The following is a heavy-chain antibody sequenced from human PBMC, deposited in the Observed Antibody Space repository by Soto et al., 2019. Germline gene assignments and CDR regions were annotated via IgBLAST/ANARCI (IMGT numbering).Heavy chain of an antibody. CDR3: AKVPWILPYYYGMDV. Sequence: QVQLVQSGAEVKKPGSSVKVSCKASGGTFSSYAISWVRQAPGQGLEWMGGIIPIFGTANYAQKFQGRVTMTADESTGTAYMELSSLRSEDTAVYYCAKVPWILPYYYGMDVWGQGTTVTVSS. D-gene: IGHD5-18*01. J-gene: IGHJ6*02. CDR1: GGTFSSYA. CDR2: IIPIFGTA. V-gene: IGHV1-69*01.